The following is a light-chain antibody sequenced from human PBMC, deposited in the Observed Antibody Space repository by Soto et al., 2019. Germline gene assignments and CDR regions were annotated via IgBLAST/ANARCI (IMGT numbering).Light chain of an antibody. CDR1: QSVSNS. CDR3: QQYNNWPLT. V-gene: IGKV3-15*01. Sequence: EIVLTQSPATLSLSPGERATLSCWASQSVSNSLAWYQQRPGQSPRLLIYGASSRATGIPVRFSGSGSGTEFTLTISSLQSEDFAVYYCQQYNNWPLTFGQGTRLEIK. CDR2: GAS. J-gene: IGKJ5*01.